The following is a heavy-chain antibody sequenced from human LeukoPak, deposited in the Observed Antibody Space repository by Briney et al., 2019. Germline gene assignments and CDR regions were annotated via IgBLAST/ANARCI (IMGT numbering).Heavy chain of an antibody. J-gene: IGHJ6*03. V-gene: IGHV4-34*01. CDR1: GGSFSGYY. Sequence: SETLSLTCAVYGGSFSGYYWSWIRQPPGKGLEWIGEINHSGSTSYNPSLKSRVTISVDTSKNQFSLKLSSVTAADTAVYYCASSHYYDSSGYYPIYYMDVWGKGTTVTVSS. CDR3: ASSHYYDSSGYYPIYYMDV. CDR2: INHSGST. D-gene: IGHD3-22*01.